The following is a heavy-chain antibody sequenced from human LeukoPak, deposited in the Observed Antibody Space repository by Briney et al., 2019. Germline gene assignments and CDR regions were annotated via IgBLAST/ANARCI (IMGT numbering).Heavy chain of an antibody. D-gene: IGHD2-15*01. V-gene: IGHV1-18*01. Sequence: ASVKVSCKASGYTFINYGISWVRQAPGQGLEWMGWNSTYNDNTNYAQNVQDRVTMTTDRSTSTAYMEVRSLRSDDTAVYYCARDRTRRILSVIIAADAFDIWGQGTMVTVSS. CDR3: ARDRTRRILSVIIAADAFDI. CDR1: GYTFINYG. J-gene: IGHJ3*02. CDR2: NSTYNDNT.